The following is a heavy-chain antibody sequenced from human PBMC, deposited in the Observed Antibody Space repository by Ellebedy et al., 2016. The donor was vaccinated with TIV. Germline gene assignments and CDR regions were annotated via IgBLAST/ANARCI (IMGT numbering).Heavy chain of an antibody. J-gene: IGHJ3*02. CDR3: ARPFLEWLLSPHAFDN. Sequence: SETLSLXCAVYGGSFSGYYWSWIRQPPGKGLEWIGEINHSGSTNYNPSLKSRVTISVDTSKNQFSLKLSSVTAADTAVYYCARPFLEWLLSPHAFDNWGQGTMVTVSS. CDR1: GGSFSGYY. V-gene: IGHV4-34*01. CDR2: INHSGST. D-gene: IGHD3-3*01.